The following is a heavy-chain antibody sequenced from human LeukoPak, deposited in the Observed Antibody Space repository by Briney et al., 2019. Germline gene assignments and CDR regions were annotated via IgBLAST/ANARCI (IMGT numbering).Heavy chain of an antibody. CDR1: GFNVNSFE. V-gene: IGHV3-48*03. D-gene: IGHD1-26*01. J-gene: IGHJ4*02. Sequence: PGGSLRLSCAASGFNVNSFEMTWVRQAPGLGLEFLSYISDRGGVIKYADSVKGRFIISRDSAENALYLQMNNLGADDTAVYFCAGGPQYTGSFPYWGQGTLVAVSS. CDR2: ISDRGGVI. CDR3: AGGPQYTGSFPY.